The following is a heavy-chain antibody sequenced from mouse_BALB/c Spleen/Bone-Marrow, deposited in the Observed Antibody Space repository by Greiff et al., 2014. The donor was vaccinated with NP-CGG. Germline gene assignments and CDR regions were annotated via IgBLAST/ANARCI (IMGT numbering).Heavy chain of an antibody. CDR1: GFNIKDTY. D-gene: IGHD1-1*01. J-gene: IGHJ4*01. CDR2: IDPANGNT. V-gene: IGHV14-3*02. Sequence: VQLQQSGAELVKPGASVKLSCTASGFNIKDTYIHWVKQRPEQGLEWIGRIDPANGNTKYDPKFQGKATITADTSSNTAYLQLSSLTSEDTAVYCCARRLRSAMDYWGQGTSVTVSA. CDR3: ARRLRSAMDY.